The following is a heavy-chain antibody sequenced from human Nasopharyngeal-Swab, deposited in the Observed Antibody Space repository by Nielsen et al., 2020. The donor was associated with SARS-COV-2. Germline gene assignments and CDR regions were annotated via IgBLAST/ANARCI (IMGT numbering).Heavy chain of an antibody. Sequence: GESLKISCTASGFTFGDYAMSWVRQAPGKGLEWVGFIRSKAHGGTTEYAASVKGRFTISRDDSKSIAYLQMNSLKTEDTAVYYCTRATGYSYGDDYWGQGTLVTVSS. CDR3: TRATGYSYGDDY. V-gene: IGHV3-49*04. D-gene: IGHD5-18*01. CDR2: IRSKAHGGTT. CDR1: GFTFGDYA. J-gene: IGHJ4*02.